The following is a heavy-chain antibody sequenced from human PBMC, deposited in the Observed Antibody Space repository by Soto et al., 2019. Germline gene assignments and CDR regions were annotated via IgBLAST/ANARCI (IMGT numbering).Heavy chain of an antibody. CDR1: GFTVSNNY. D-gene: IGHD3-10*01. CDR2: IYSGGYT. J-gene: IGHJ4*02. CDR3: ATQPGGGGY. Sequence: EVQLVESGGGLIQPGGSLRLSCAVSGFTVSNNYMSWVRQAPGKGLEGVSVIYSGGYTAYGDSVKGRFTISRDNSKNNLFLKIKSGRADGPAVYYWATQPGGGGYWGQGTLVTVSS. V-gene: IGHV3-53*01.